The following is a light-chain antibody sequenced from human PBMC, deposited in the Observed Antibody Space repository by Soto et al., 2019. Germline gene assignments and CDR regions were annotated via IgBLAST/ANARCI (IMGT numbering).Light chain of an antibody. CDR2: EGS. V-gene: IGLV2-23*01. CDR1: SSDVGSYNL. J-gene: IGLJ2*01. Sequence: QSALTQPASVSGSPGQSITISCTGTSSDVGSYNLVSWYQQHPGKAPKLMIYEGSKRPSGVSKRFSGSKSGNTASLTISGLQAEDEADYYCCSYAGSSTVVVFGGGTKVTVL. CDR3: CSYAGSSTVVV.